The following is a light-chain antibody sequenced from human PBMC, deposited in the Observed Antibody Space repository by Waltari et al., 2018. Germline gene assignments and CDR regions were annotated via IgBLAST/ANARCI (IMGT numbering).Light chain of an antibody. CDR1: QKIGSH. CDR3: QHYHNWPST. V-gene: IGKV3-15*01. CDR2: DAT. J-gene: IGKJ5*01. Sequence: IVMTQSPAPLPVYRGRDVPFSCRASQKIGSHLSWYQQKPGQAPRLLIFDATTRATGIPARFGGSGSGTEFTLTISSLQSEDSAIYYGQHYHNWPSTFGQGTRLEIK.